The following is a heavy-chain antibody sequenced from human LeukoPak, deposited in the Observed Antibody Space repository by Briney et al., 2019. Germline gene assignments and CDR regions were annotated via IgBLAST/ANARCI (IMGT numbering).Heavy chain of an antibody. CDR1: GCSVSSGSYY. D-gene: IGHD2-8*01. J-gene: IGHJ4*02. V-gene: IGHV4-61*01. CDR2: IYYSGST. CDR3: AREFSSGNGFDY. Sequence: SETLSLTCTVSGCSVSSGSYYWSWIRQPPGKGLEWIGYIYYSGSTNYNPSLKSRVTISVDTSKNQFSLKLSSVTAADTAVYYCAREFSSGNGFDYWGQGALVTVSS.